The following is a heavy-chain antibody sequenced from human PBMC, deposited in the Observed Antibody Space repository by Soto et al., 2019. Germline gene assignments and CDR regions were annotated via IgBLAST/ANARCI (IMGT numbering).Heavy chain of an antibody. D-gene: IGHD3-10*01. J-gene: IGHJ4*02. CDR3: ARFRRNYFDY. CDR1: GDSMSGFY. Sequence: ETLSLTCTVSGDSMSGFYWSWIRQTPGKGLEWIGYINYVGRTSYYSPSLQSRVTISLDSSKNQFSLILSSVTAADTAVFFCARFRRNYFDYWGQGTQVTAPQ. V-gene: IGHV4-59*01. CDR2: INYVGRTS.